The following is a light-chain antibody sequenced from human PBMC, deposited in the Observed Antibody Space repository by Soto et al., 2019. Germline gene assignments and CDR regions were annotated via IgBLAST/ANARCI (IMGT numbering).Light chain of an antibody. Sequence: QSALAQPRSVSGSPGQSVTISCTGTSSDVGGYNYVPWYQQHPGQAPKLIIYDVIKRPSGVPDRFSGSKSGNTASLTIYGLQAEDEADYYCCSYAGGYTHVFGTGTKVTVL. CDR2: DVI. CDR1: SSDVGGYNY. J-gene: IGLJ1*01. CDR3: CSYAGGYTHV. V-gene: IGLV2-11*01.